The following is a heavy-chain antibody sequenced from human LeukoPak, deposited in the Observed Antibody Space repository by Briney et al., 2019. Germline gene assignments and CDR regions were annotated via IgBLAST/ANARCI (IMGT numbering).Heavy chain of an antibody. J-gene: IGHJ3*02. V-gene: IGHV1-18*01. Sequence: ASVKVSCKASGYTFISYGISWVRQAPGQGLEWMGWISVYNTNTNYAQKLQGRVTMTTDTSTSTAYMELRSLRSDDTAVYYCARATTVTTFDIWGQGTMVTVSS. CDR2: ISVYNTNT. CDR3: ARATTVTTFDI. CDR1: GYTFISYG. D-gene: IGHD4-17*01.